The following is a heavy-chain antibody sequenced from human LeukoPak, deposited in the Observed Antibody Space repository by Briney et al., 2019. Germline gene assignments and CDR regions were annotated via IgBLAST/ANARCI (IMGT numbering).Heavy chain of an antibody. D-gene: IGHD3/OR15-3a*01. Sequence: GGSLRLSCVVSGLTFSNCRMTWVRQAPGRGLEWVANIKEDGTEASYVGSVKGRFTISRDNAKNSLYLQMHILRAEDTALYYCARDEFGPLAFWGRGTLVTVSS. CDR2: IKEDGTEA. CDR3: ARDEFGPLAF. CDR1: GLTFSNCR. J-gene: IGHJ4*02. V-gene: IGHV3-7*05.